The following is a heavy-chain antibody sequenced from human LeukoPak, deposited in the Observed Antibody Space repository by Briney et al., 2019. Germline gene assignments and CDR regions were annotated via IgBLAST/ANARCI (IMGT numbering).Heavy chain of an antibody. J-gene: IGHJ4*02. CDR3: ARVGLLFDY. D-gene: IGHD1-26*01. V-gene: IGHV4-59*01. Sequence: SETLSLICTVSGGSISSYYWSWIRQPPGKGLEWIGYIYYSGSTNYNPSLKSRVTISVDTSKNQFSLKLSSVTAADTAVYYCARVGLLFDYWGQGTLVTVSS. CDR2: IYYSGST. CDR1: GGSISSYY.